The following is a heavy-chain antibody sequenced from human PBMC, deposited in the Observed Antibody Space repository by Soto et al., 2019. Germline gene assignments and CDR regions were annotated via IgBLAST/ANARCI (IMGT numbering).Heavy chain of an antibody. CDR2: ISPYTGDT. D-gene: IGHD3-16*01. CDR3: AMVDNYVTPTPQDV. V-gene: IGHV1-18*01. Sequence: QVQLVQSGDEMKKPGASVRVSCKASGYIFVNYGIAWVRQAPGQGLEWMGWISPYTGDTHSASKVQGRLTMTTDTXXRTAYMDLGSLTSDDTAVYYWAMVDNYVTPTPQDVWGQGTTVTVSS. CDR1: GYIFVNYG. J-gene: IGHJ6*02.